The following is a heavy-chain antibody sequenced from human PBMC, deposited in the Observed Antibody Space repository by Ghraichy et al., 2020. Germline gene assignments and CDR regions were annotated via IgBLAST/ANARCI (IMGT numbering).Heavy chain of an antibody. D-gene: IGHD2-8*01. Sequence: SETLSLTCTVSGGSISSSSYYWGWIRQPPGKGLEWIGSIYYSGSTYYNPSLKSRVTISVDTSKNQFSLKLSSVTAADTAVYYCARYCTNGVCYPGDAFDIWGQGTMVTVSS. CDR1: GGSISSSSYY. V-gene: IGHV4-39*01. CDR3: ARYCTNGVCYPGDAFDI. J-gene: IGHJ3*02. CDR2: IYYSGST.